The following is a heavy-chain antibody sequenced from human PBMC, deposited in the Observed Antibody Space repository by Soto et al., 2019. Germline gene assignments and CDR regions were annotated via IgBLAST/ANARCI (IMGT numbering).Heavy chain of an antibody. CDR3: AKPPVITASYYYYDMDV. J-gene: IGHJ6*02. CDR2: ISVGGGSA. D-gene: IGHD4-4*01. CDR1: GFTFSDYV. V-gene: IGHV3-23*01. Sequence: GGSLRLSCTASGFTFSDYVMTWVRQAPEKGLEWVSTISVGGGSAYYADSVKGRFAISRDNSKNTLYLQLNSLRAEDTAVYYCAKPPVITASYYYYDMDVWGQGTTVTVSS.